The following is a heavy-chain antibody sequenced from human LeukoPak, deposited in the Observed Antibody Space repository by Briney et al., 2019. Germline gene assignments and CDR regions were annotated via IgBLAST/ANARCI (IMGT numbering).Heavy chain of an antibody. Sequence: GSSVKVSCKASGGSFSTSGFSWVRQAPGQGLEWMGGVIPIYGTPSYAQKFQGRVTITTDESTSTAYMELSSLRSEDTAVYYCARRGSWLEYWGQGTLVTVSS. CDR1: GGSFSTSG. CDR2: VIPIYGTP. CDR3: ARRGSWLEY. V-gene: IGHV1-69*05. D-gene: IGHD3-10*01. J-gene: IGHJ4*02.